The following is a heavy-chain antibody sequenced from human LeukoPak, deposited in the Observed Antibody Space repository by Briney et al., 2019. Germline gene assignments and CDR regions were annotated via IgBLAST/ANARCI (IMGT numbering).Heavy chain of an antibody. J-gene: IGHJ4*02. CDR1: GGSLSSAYH. CDR3: ARHHTRLTLTALVDS. CDR2: IDYSGST. D-gene: IGHD2-21*02. V-gene: IGHV4-39*01. Sequence: PSETLSLTCTVSGGSLSSAYHWAWIRQPPGQGLEWIGRIDYSGSTYYHPFLKSRVTISADTSKSQFSLKLTSVTAADTAIYYCARHHTRLTLTALVDSWGQGTLVTVSS.